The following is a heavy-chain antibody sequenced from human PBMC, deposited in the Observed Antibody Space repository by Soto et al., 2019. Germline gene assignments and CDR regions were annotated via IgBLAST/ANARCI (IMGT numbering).Heavy chain of an antibody. Sequence: QVHLVQSGAAVKKPGASVKGSCKAYGYTFTSYGIPWVRQAPGQGLEWFGWISAHNVNTDYAQKLQGRVIVTREASTRTAYMGLRRLRSEDEAVYYCARGRYGDYWGQGALVTVSS. CDR1: GYTFTSYG. J-gene: IGHJ4*02. D-gene: IGHD1-1*01. CDR3: ARGRYGDY. CDR2: ISAHNVNT. V-gene: IGHV1-18*01.